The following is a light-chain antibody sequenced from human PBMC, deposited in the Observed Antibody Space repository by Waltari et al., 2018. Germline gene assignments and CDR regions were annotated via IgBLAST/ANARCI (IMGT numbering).Light chain of an antibody. CDR2: WAS. CDR1: QNLLWSYTFKNY. CDR3: QQYYSTPPT. J-gene: IGKJ2*01. V-gene: IGKV4-1*01. Sequence: DVVMTQSPDSLAVSLGERATIHCKSSQNLLWSYTFKNYLSWYQQKQGQPPKLLIYWASTRESGVPDRFSGSGSGTDFTLTINGLQAEDVAVYYCQQYYSTPPTFGQGTELKIK.